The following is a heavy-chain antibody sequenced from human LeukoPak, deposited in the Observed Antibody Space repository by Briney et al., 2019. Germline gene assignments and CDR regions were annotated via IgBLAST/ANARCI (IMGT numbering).Heavy chain of an antibody. J-gene: IGHJ4*02. CDR3: AKWHSSSAFDY. CDR2: IYSGGST. V-gene: IGHV3-53*01. Sequence: PGGSLRLSCAASGFTVSSNYMSWVRQAPGKGLEWVSLIYSGGSTYYADSVKGRFTISRDNSKNTLYLQMNSLRAEDTAVYYCAKWHSSSAFDYWGQGTLVTVSS. CDR1: GFTVSSNY. D-gene: IGHD3-10*01.